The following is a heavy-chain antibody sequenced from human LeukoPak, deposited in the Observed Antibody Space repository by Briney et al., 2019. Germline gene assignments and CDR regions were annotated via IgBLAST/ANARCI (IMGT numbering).Heavy chain of an antibody. CDR1: GGSLSSYY. V-gene: IGHV4-59*01. J-gene: IGHJ6*03. CDR2: IYYSGST. Sequence: SETLSLTCTVSGGSLSSYYWSWIRQPPGKGLEWIGYIYYSGSTNYNPSLKSRVTISVDTSKNQFSLKLSSVTAADTAVYYCARVRDYYMDVWGKGTTVTVSS. CDR3: ARVRDYYMDV.